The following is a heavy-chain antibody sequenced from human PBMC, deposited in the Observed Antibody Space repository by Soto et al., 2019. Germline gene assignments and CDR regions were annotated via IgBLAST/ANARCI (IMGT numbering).Heavy chain of an antibody. J-gene: IGHJ3*02. V-gene: IGHV5-51*01. CDR3: TFFTLTPGYCISGTCWDAFDI. Sequence: GESLKISCKGSGYSFTNYWIGWVRQMPGKGLEWMGIIYPGDSDTRYSPSFQGQVTISADKSVNTAHLQWSSLKASDTAMYYCTFFTLTPGYCISGTCWDAFDIWGQGTMVTVSS. CDR1: GYSFTNYW. D-gene: IGHD2-15*01. CDR2: IYPGDSDT.